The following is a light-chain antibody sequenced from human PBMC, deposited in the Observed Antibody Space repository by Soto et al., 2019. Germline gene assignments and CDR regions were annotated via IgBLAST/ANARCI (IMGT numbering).Light chain of an antibody. CDR2: EAS. Sequence: DIQMTQSPSTLSASVGDRVTITCRASQSISVWLAWYQQKAGKAPNLLIYEASRLESGVPTRFSGSGSETEFTLTISGLQPGDSATYYCQQYNCYSPTFGQGTKVEVK. J-gene: IGKJ1*01. V-gene: IGKV1-5*03. CDR1: QSISVW. CDR3: QQYNCYSPT.